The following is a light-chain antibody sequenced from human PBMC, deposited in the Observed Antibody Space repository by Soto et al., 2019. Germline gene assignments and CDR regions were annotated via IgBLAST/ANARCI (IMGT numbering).Light chain of an antibody. V-gene: IGKV3-11*01. J-gene: IGKJ4*01. CDR2: DAS. CDR1: QSVRSY. Sequence: EIVLTQSPATLSLSPGERATLSCRASQSVRSYLAWYQQKPGQAPRLLIYDASNRATGIPARFSGSGSGTDFTLTISILEPEDFAVYYCQQRSNWPPSLTFGGGTKVEIK. CDR3: QQRSNWPPSLT.